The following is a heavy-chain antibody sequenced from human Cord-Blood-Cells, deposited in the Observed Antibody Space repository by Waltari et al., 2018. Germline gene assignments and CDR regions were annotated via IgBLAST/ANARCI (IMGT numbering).Heavy chain of an antibody. Sequence: QVQLVESGGGVVQPGRSLRLSCAASGFTFSSYCLHWVCQAPGKGLEWVAVISYDGSNKYYADSVKGRFTISRDNSKKTLYLQMNSLRAEDTAVYYCASLVVYSSSYYFDYWGQGTLVTVSS. CDR1: GFTFSSYC. D-gene: IGHD6-6*01. CDR2: ISYDGSNK. CDR3: ASLVVYSSSYYFDY. J-gene: IGHJ4*02. V-gene: IGHV3-30*03.